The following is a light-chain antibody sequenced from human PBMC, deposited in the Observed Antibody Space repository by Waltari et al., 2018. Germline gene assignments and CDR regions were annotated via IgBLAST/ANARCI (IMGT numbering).Light chain of an antibody. Sequence: SYELTQPPSVSVSPGQTASITCSGDKLGDKSACWYQQKPGPSPVRVIYLGTKRPSAIPERFSGSKSGNTATLTISGTQTMDEADYYCQAWDSSTYVFGTGTKVTVL. CDR2: LGT. V-gene: IGLV3-1*01. CDR1: KLGDKS. CDR3: QAWDSSTYV. J-gene: IGLJ1*01.